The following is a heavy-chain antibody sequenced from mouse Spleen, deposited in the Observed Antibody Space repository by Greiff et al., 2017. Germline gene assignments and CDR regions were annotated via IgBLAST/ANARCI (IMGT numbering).Heavy chain of an antibody. CDR3: ARSSIYGNFPDY. D-gene: IGHD2-1*01. V-gene: IGHV1-82*01. CDR1: GYAFSSSW. J-gene: IGHJ2*01. Sequence: VQLKQSGPELVKPGASVKISCKASGYAFSSSWMNWVKQRPGKGLEWIGRIYPGDGDTNYNGKFKGKATLTADKSSSTAYMQLSSLTSEDSAVYFCARSSIYGNFPDYWGQGTTLTVSS. CDR2: IYPGDGDT.